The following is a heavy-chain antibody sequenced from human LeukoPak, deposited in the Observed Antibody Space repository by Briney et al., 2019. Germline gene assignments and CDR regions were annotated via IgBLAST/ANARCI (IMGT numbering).Heavy chain of an antibody. J-gene: IGHJ4*02. D-gene: IGHD6-6*01. CDR2: ISYDGSNK. CDR3: ARDSSSHYFDY. CDR1: GFTFSSYA. V-gene: IGHV3-30*01. Sequence: GGSLRLPCAASGFTFSSYAMHWVRQAPGKGLEWVAVISYDGSNKYYADSVKGRFTISRDNSKNTLYLQMNSLRAEDTAVYYCARDSSSHYFDYWGQGTLVTVSS.